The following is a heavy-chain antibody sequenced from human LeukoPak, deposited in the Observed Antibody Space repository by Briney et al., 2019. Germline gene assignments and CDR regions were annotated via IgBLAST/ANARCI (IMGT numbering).Heavy chain of an antibody. CDR2: IYYSGST. J-gene: IGHJ3*02. V-gene: IGHV4-39*01. CDR1: GGSLSSSSYY. CDR3: ASPLGAFDI. Sequence: PSETLSLTCTVSGGSLSSSSYYWGWIRQPPGKGLEWIGSIYYSGSTYYNPSLKSRVTISVDTSKNQFSLRLSSVTAADTAVYYCASPLGAFDIWGQGTMVTVSS.